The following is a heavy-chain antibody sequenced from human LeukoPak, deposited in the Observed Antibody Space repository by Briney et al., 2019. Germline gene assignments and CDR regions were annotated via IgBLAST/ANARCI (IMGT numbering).Heavy chain of an antibody. CDR3: ARRYCSGGSCSPGDY. D-gene: IGHD2-15*01. CDR2: INGAGSST. V-gene: IGHV3-74*01. Sequence: GGSLRLSCEASGFTFSNYWMHWVRQGPGKGLVWVSRINGAGSSTSYADSVKGRFTISRDNAKNTLYLQMNSLRAEDTAVYYCARRYCSGGSCSPGDYWGQGTLVTVSS. J-gene: IGHJ4*02. CDR1: GFTFSNYW.